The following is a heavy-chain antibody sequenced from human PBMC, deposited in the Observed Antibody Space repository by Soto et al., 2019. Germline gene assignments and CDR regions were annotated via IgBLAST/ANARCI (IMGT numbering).Heavy chain of an antibody. Sequence: LVQSGAEAKKPGTSVKVSCKASGYTFSTSTISWVRQAPGQGLEWMGWIKAYSGSTNYAPKLQGRVTMTTDTSPSTAYLELRSLTSDDTAMYYCAIADYGDDDYWGQGTLVTVSS. D-gene: IGHD4-17*01. CDR1: GYTFSTST. CDR2: IKAYSGST. J-gene: IGHJ4*02. V-gene: IGHV1-18*04. CDR3: AIADYGDDDY.